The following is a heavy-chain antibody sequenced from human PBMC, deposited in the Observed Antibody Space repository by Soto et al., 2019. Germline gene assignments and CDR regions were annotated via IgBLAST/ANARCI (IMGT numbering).Heavy chain of an antibody. V-gene: IGHV4-39*01. CDR1: GVSITNTSYY. CDR3: ARHGSY. Sequence: QLQLQESGPGLVKPSETLSLTCTVSGVSITNTSYYWGWIRQPPGKGLEWIGTIYFSGSTFYNPSLKSRLTISVDTSQHQFSLRLSSVTAADTAVYYCARHGSYWGQGTLVAVSS. J-gene: IGHJ4*02. CDR2: IYFSGST.